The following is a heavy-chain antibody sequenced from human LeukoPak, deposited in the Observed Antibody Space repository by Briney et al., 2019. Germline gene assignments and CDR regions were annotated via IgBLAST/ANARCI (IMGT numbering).Heavy chain of an antibody. CDR3: ARKENVYYYFDY. V-gene: IGHV4-28*01. D-gene: IGHD3-10*01. J-gene: IGHJ4*02. CDR1: GYSITSSSW. CDR2: IYHSGTT. Sequence: SDTLSLTCAVSGYSITSSSWWGWIRQPPGKGLEWIGYIYHSGTTYYNPSLQSRVTMSVDTSKNQFSLKLSSMTAVDTAVYYCARKENVYYYFDYWGQGTLVTVS.